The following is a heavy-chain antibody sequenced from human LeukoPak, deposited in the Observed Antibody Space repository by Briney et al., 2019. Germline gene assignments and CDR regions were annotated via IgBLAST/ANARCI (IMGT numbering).Heavy chain of an antibody. CDR3: ARPRGSYYSFDL. D-gene: IGHD1-26*01. CDR1: GGSISSYY. J-gene: IGHJ2*01. V-gene: IGHV4-59*01. CDR2: IYYSGST. Sequence: SETLSLTCTVSGGSISSYYWSWVRQPPGKGLEWVGYIYYSGSTNYNPSLKSRVTISVDTSKNQFSLKLSSVTAADTAVYYCARPRGSYYSFDLWGRGTLVTVSS.